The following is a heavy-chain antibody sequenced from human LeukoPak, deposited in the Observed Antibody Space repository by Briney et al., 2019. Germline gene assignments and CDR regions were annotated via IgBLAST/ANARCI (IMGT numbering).Heavy chain of an antibody. Sequence: GGSLRLSCAASGFTFSSHWMHWVRQAPGKGLVWVSRINMDGSITSYADSVKGRFTISRDNAKNTLYLQMNSLRAEDTAVYYCGLEMATTIRDYWGQGTLVTVSS. CDR2: INMDGSIT. J-gene: IGHJ4*02. D-gene: IGHD5-24*01. CDR3: GLEMATTIRDY. CDR1: GFTFSSHW. V-gene: IGHV3-74*01.